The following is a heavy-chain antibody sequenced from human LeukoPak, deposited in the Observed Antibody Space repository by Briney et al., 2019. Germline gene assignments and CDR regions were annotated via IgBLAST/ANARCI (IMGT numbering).Heavy chain of an antibody. CDR1: GYTFTSYD. CDR2: MNPNSGNT. D-gene: IGHD3-22*01. CDR3: ARVGYYYDSSGYYSDAFDI. J-gene: IGHJ3*02. Sequence: ASVTVSCKASGYTFTSYDINWVRQATGQGLEGMGWMNPNSGNTGYAQKFQGRVTMTRNTSISTAYMELSSLRSEDTAVYYCARVGYYYDSSGYYSDAFDIWGQGTMVTVSS. V-gene: IGHV1-8*01.